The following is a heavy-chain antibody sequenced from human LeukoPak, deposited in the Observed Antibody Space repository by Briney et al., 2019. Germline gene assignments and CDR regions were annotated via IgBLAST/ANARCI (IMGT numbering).Heavy chain of an antibody. Sequence: PGGSLRLSCAASGLTFGSSWMHWVRQAPGKGLVWVSRISNVGSSTNYADPVKGRFTISRDNAKNTLYLQMNSLRAEDTAVYYCARDYLGWFDPWGQGTLVTVSS. J-gene: IGHJ5*02. CDR3: ARDYLGWFDP. V-gene: IGHV3-74*01. CDR2: ISNVGSST. CDR1: GLTFGSSW.